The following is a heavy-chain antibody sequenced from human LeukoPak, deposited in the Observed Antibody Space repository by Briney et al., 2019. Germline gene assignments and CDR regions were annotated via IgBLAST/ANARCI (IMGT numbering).Heavy chain of an antibody. D-gene: IGHD3-10*01. CDR2: ISGSGGST. J-gene: IGHJ5*02. Sequence: GGSLRLSCAASGFTFSSYAMSWVRQDPGKGLEWVSAISGSGGSTYYADSVKGRFTISRDNSKNTLYLQMNSLKTEDTAVYYCTTDLLWFGELLTQSDNWFDPWGQGTLVTVSS. CDR3: TTDLLWFGELLTQSDNWFDP. CDR1: GFTFSSYA. V-gene: IGHV3-23*01.